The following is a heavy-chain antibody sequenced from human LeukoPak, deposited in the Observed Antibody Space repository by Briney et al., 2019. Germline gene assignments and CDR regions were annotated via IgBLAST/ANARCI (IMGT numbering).Heavy chain of an antibody. CDR3: ARGPRITIFGVVIENFDY. CDR1: GGSFSGYY. Sequence: PSETLSLTCAVYGGSFSGYYWSWIRQPPGKGLEWIGEINHSGSTNYNPSLKSRVTISVDTSKNQFSLKLSSVTAADTAVYYCARGPRITIFGVVIENFDYWGQGTLVTVSS. CDR2: INHSGST. D-gene: IGHD3-3*01. J-gene: IGHJ4*02. V-gene: IGHV4-34*01.